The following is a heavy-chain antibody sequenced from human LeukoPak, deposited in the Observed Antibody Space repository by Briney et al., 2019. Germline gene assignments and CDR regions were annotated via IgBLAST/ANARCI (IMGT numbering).Heavy chain of an antibody. CDR3: ARRRYYYDSSGYLSWVDY. CDR2: INHSGST. V-gene: IGHV4-34*01. D-gene: IGHD3-22*01. CDR1: GGSFSGYY. J-gene: IGHJ4*02. Sequence: SETLSLTCAVYGGSFSGYYWSWIRQPPGKGLEWIGEINHSGSTNYNPSLKSRVTISVDTSKNQFSLKLSSVTAADTAVYYCARRRYYYDSSGYLSWVDYWGQGTLVTVSP.